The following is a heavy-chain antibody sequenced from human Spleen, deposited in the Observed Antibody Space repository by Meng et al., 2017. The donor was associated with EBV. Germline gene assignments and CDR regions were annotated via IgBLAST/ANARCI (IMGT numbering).Heavy chain of an antibody. Sequence: QARVPESGPGLVKPSGPLSLTVAVSSGSINSGYCWSWVRQPPGKGLEWIGEVYHDGTTNYSPSLKSRLTISVEKSMNQFSLKLTSVTAADTAVYYCARSPYSGSYYVNFDYWGQGVLVTVSS. CDR3: ARSPYSGSYYVNFDY. J-gene: IGHJ4*02. D-gene: IGHD1-26*01. V-gene: IGHV4-4*02. CDR1: SGSINSGYC. CDR2: VYHDGTT.